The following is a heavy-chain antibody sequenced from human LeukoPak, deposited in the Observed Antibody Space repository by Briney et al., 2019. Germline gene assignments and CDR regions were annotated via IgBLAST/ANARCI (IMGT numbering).Heavy chain of an antibody. D-gene: IGHD4-17*01. CDR3: ARLQPDGTTVNFQH. Sequence: SVKVSCKASGGTFSSYAISWVRQAPGQGLEWMGGIIPIFGTANYAQKFQGRVTITADESTSTAYMELSSLRSEDTAVYSCARLQPDGTTVNFQHWGQGTPVTVSS. V-gene: IGHV1-69*13. J-gene: IGHJ1*01. CDR1: GGTFSSYA. CDR2: IIPIFGTA.